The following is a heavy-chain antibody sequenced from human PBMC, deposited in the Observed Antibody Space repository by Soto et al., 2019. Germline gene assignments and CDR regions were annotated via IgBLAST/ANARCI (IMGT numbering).Heavy chain of an antibody. CDR2: IYYSGST. D-gene: IGHD4-17*01. Sequence: SETLSLTCTVSGGSISDYYWSWIRQPPGKGLEWIGYIYYSGSTNYNPSLKSRVTISVDTSKNQFSLKLSSVTAADTAVYYCATYGDYGGKWFDPWGQGTLVTVSS. CDR1: GGSISDYY. CDR3: ATYGDYGGKWFDP. V-gene: IGHV4-59*01. J-gene: IGHJ5*02.